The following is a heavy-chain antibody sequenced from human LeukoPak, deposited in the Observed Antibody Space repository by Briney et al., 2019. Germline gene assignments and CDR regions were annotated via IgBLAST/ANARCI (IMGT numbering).Heavy chain of an antibody. CDR1: GGSLSGYY. J-gene: IGHJ5*02. D-gene: IGHD6-13*01. CDR2: INHSGST. V-gene: IGHV4-34*01. CDR3: ASNRGYSSSWYWFNWFDP. Sequence: SETLSLTCAVYGGSLSGYYWSWIRQPPGKGLEWIGEINHSGSTNYNPSLKSRVTISVDTSKNQFSLKLSSVTAADTAVYYCASNRGYSSSWYWFNWFDPWGQGTLVTVSS.